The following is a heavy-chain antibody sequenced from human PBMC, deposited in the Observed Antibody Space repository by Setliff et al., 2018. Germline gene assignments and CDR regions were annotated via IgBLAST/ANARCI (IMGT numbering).Heavy chain of an antibody. V-gene: IGHV4-61*09. CDR1: GDSISSRRNY. CDR3: ARASGGARGVFFDY. D-gene: IGHD3-10*01. J-gene: IGHJ4*02. Sequence: SETLSLTCTVSGDSISSRRNYWGWFRQPAGKELEWIGQIYTSWSTNYNPSLKSRVTISLDTSKNQFSLTMSSVTAADAAVYYCARASGGARGVFFDYWGQGTLVTVSS. CDR2: IYTSWST.